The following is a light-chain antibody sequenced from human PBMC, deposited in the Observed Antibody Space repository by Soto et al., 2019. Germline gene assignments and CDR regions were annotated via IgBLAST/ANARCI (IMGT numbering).Light chain of an antibody. CDR1: QDIKKF. CDR2: AAS. J-gene: IGKJ1*01. V-gene: IGKV1-27*01. Sequence: DIQMTQSPSSLSASLGDSVTITCRASQDIKKFLAWYQQRPGEVPKVLIYAASSLRPGVPTRFSGNGSGTDFTSTINSLLPEDVATYYCQKYDRAPATFGQGTKV. CDR3: QKYDRAPAT.